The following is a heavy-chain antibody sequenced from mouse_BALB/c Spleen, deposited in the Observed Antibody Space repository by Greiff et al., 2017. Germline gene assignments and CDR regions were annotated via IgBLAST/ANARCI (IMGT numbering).Heavy chain of an antibody. Sequence: VQLQQPGAELVRPGASVKLSCKASGYTFTSYWINWVKQRPGQGLEWIGNIYPSDSYTYYNQKFKDKATLAVDKSSSTAYMQLSSPTSEDTAVYYCTRGGRGFDYWGQGTLVTVSA. J-gene: IGHJ3*01. D-gene: IGHD3-3*01. CDR3: TRGGRGFDY. CDR1: GYTFTSYW. CDR2: IYPSDSYT. V-gene: IGHV1-69*02.